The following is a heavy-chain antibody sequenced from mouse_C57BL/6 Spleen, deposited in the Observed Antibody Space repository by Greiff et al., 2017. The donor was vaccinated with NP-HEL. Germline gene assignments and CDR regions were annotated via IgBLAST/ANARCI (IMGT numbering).Heavy chain of an antibody. CDR3: ASRGSNYSWYFDV. D-gene: IGHD2-5*01. J-gene: IGHJ1*03. CDR2: ISYDGSN. Sequence: EVKLQESGPGLVKPSQSLSLTCSVTGYSITSGYYWNWIRQFPGNKLEWMGYISYDGSNNYNPSLKNRISITRDTSKNQFFLKLNSVTTEDTATYYCASRGSNYSWYFDVWGTGTTVTVSS. V-gene: IGHV3-6*01. CDR1: GYSITSGYY.